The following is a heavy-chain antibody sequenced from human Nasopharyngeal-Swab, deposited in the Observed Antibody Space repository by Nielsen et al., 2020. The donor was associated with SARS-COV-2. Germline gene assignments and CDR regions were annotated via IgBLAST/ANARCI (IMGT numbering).Heavy chain of an antibody. V-gene: IGHV3-74*01. CDR1: GFTFSSYW. Sequence: GESLKISCAASGFTFSSYWMHWVRQAPGKGLVWVSRINSEGSSTSYADSVKGRFTISRDNAKNTLYLQMNSLRAEDTAVYYCARSPSSISPGWFDPWGQGTLVTVSS. CDR2: INSEGSST. J-gene: IGHJ5*02. D-gene: IGHD1-14*01. CDR3: ARSPSSISPGWFDP.